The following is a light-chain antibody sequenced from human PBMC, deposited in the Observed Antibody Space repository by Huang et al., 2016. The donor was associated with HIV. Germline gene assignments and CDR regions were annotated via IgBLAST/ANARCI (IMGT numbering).Light chain of an antibody. CDR2: GAS. J-gene: IGKJ1*01. CDR1: QSVGSN. Sequence: EIVMTQSPVILSVSPGERATLSCRASQSVGSNLAWYQQKPGQAPRLLIYGASTSATGIPVRFSGSGSGTEFTLTISSLHSEDFAVYHCQQYNNWPPWTFGQGTKVEMK. CDR3: QQYNNWPPWT. V-gene: IGKV3-15*01.